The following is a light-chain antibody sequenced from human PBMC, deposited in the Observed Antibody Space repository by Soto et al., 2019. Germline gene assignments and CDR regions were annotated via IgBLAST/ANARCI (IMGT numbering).Light chain of an antibody. J-gene: IGKJ1*01. V-gene: IGKV1-5*03. Sequence: DIQMTQSPSTLSASVGDRVTITCRASQSISSWLAWYQQKPGKAPNLLIFKASSLESGVPSRFSGSGSGTEFTVTISSLQPDDFATDYCQQCNNYPWTFGQGTRVEI. CDR1: QSISSW. CDR3: QQCNNYPWT. CDR2: KAS.